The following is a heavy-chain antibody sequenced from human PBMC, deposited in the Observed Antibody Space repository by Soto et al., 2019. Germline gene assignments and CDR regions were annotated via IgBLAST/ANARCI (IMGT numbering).Heavy chain of an antibody. J-gene: IGHJ5*02. CDR1: GASITTYY. CDR3: ARDWDSSGLFDP. V-gene: IGHV4-59*01. Sequence: PSETLSLTCSVSGASITTYYWRWIRQPPGKGLEWIGSISYSGSTKYNPSLESRVMISLDTSKNQFSPRLTSVTAADTALYYCARDWDSSGLFDPWGQGALVTVSS. D-gene: IGHD3-10*01. CDR2: ISYSGST.